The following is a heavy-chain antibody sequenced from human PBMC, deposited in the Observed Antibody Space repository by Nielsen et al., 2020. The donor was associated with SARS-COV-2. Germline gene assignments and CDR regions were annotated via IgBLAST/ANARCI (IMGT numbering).Heavy chain of an antibody. D-gene: IGHD1-26*01. Sequence: SETLSLTCTVSDSPIRGYYWSWVRQPPGKGLEWIGYIYYGGTTNYNPSLESRVSILIDTSKDQFSLNLKLSSVTTADTVVYYCARTYSGTYYHYFDYWGQGSLVTVSS. CDR1: DSPIRGYY. J-gene: IGHJ4*02. CDR3: ARTYSGTYYHYFDY. CDR2: IYYGGTT. V-gene: IGHV4-59*01.